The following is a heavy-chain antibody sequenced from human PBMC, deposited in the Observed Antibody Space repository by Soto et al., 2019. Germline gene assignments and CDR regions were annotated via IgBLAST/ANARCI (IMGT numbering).Heavy chain of an antibody. CDR2: IIPIFGTA. CDR1: GGTFSSYA. D-gene: IGHD2-2*02. J-gene: IGHJ5*02. Sequence: ASVKVSCKASGGTFSSYAISWVRQAPGQGLEWMGGIIPIFGTANYAQKFQGRVTITADESTSTAYMELSSLRSEDTAVYYCASSAYLVVPPAIGNWFDPWGQGTLVTVSS. V-gene: IGHV1-69*13. CDR3: ASSAYLVVPPAIGNWFDP.